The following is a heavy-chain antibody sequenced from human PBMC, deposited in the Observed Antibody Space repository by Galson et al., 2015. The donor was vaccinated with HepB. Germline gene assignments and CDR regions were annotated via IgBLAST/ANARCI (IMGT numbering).Heavy chain of an antibody. CDR1: GYRFTNYW. CDR3: ATSYYYDSSGYKGAIDY. V-gene: IGHV5-10-1*01. CDR2: IDPSDSYI. J-gene: IGHJ4*02. D-gene: IGHD3-22*01. Sequence: QSGAEVKKPGESLRISCKGSGYRFTNYWISWVRQMPGKGLEWMGRIDPSDSYIKYSPSFQGHVPISADKSISTAYLQWSSLKASDTAMYYCATSYYYDSSGYKGAIDYWGQGTLVTVSP.